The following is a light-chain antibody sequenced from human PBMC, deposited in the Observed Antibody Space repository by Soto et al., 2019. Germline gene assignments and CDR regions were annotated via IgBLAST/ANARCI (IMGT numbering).Light chain of an antibody. CDR1: QRLLHSNGYNY. V-gene: IGKV2-28*01. CDR2: LDS. J-gene: IGKJ1*01. Sequence: IVMTQSPLSLTVTPGEPASISCRSSQRLLHSNGYNYLEWYLQKPGQSPQLLINLDSDWASGVPDRFSGSGSGTDFTLKISRMEAEDVGLYYCMQSLETPWTFGQGTKVEIK. CDR3: MQSLETPWT.